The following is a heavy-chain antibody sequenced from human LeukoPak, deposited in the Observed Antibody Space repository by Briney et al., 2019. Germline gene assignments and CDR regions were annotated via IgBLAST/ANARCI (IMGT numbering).Heavy chain of an antibody. V-gene: IGHV1-18*01. CDR1: GYTFTSYG. CDR3: AREFAPMVGNAFNI. D-gene: IGHD3-10*01. J-gene: IGHJ3*02. CDR2: ISAYNGNT. Sequence: GASVKVSCKASGYTFTSYGISWVRQAPGQGLEWMGWISAYNGNTNYAQKLQGRVTMTTDTSTSTVYMELSSLRSDDTAVYYCAREFAPMVGNAFNIWGQGTVVTVSS.